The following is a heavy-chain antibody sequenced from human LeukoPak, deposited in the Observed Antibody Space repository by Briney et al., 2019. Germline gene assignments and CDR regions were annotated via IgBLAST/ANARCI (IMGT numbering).Heavy chain of an antibody. D-gene: IGHD3-22*01. CDR1: GGSFSDYY. Sequence: SETLSLTCAVSGGSFSDYYWSWIRQPPGKGLEWIGEINHSGSTNYTPSLKSRVTISVDTSKNQFSLKLSSVTAADTAVYYCARVLGGYYYFDYWGQGTLVTVSS. V-gene: IGHV4-34*01. CDR3: ARVLGGYYYFDY. J-gene: IGHJ4*02. CDR2: INHSGST.